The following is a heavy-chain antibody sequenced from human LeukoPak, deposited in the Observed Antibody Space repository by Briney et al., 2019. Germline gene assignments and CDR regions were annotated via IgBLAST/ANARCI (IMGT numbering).Heavy chain of an antibody. J-gene: IGHJ5*02. CDR3: ATVGGHCSSTSCYYGWFDP. CDR1: GYTLTELS. D-gene: IGHD2-2*01. Sequence: GASVKVSCKVSGYTLTELSMHWVRQAPGKGLEWMGGFDPEDGETIYAQKFQGRVTMTEDTSTDTAYMELSSLRSEDTAVYYCATVGGHCSSTSCYYGWFDPWGQGTLVTVSS. CDR2: FDPEDGET. V-gene: IGHV1-24*01.